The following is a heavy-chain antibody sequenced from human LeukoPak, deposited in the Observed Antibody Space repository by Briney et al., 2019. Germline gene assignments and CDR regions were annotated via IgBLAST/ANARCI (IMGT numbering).Heavy chain of an antibody. D-gene: IGHD3-16*02. CDR2: INSDGCST. CDR3: ARWGVWGSHRPIDH. CDR1: GFTFSSYW. J-gene: IGHJ4*02. V-gene: IGHV3-74*01. Sequence: GGSLRLSCAASGFTFSSYWMHWVRQAPGKGLVWVSRINSDGCSTSYADSVKGRFTISRDNAKNTLHLQMNSLRVEDTAVYYCARWGVWGSHRPIDHWGQGTLVTVSS.